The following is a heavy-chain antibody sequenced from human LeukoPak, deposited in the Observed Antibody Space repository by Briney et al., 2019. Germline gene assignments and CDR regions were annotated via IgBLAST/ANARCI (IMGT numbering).Heavy chain of an antibody. V-gene: IGHV3-7*01. CDR3: ARGSYYMDV. CDR1: GFTFTNYW. Sequence: GGSLRLTCEASGFTFTNYWMTWVRQAPGQGLEWVANIHQHGSEQYYVDSVKGRFTISRDNAKNSLYLQLNSLRAEDTAVYYCARGSYYMDVWGKGTTVTVSS. J-gene: IGHJ6*03. CDR2: IHQHGSEQ.